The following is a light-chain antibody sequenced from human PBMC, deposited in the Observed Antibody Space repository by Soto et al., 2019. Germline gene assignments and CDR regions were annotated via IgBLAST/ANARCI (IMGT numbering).Light chain of an antibody. CDR1: QSVSNY. Sequence: EIVLTQSPATLSLSPGERATLSCRASQSVSNYLAWYQHKPGQAPRLLIYDASSRATGIPARFSGSGSGTDLPLTISSLEPEDFAVYFCQLRSNWPPTWTFGQGTKVEIK. J-gene: IGKJ1*01. V-gene: IGKV3-11*01. CDR3: QLRSNWPPTWT. CDR2: DAS.